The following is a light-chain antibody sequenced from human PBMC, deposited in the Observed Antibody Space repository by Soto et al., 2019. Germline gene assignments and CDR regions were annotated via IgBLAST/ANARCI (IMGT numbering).Light chain of an antibody. CDR3: LLSYHGGPYV. CDR1: TGPVTTGHY. J-gene: IGLJ1*01. Sequence: QSVVTQEPSVTVSPGGTVTLTCDSSTGPVTTGHYPYWFQQKPGQAPTTLIFDTDKRHSWTPARFSGALLGGKAALTLSGAQPDDEAEYYCLLSYHGGPYVFGTGTKLTVL. CDR2: DTD. V-gene: IGLV7-46*01.